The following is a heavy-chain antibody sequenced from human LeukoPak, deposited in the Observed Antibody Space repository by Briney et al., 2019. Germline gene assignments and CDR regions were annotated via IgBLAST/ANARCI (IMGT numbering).Heavy chain of an antibody. J-gene: IGHJ4*02. CDR3: VRSLLGASDY. V-gene: IGHV3-11*06. CDR2: ISGSSIYT. CDR1: GFTFSDYR. Sequence: PGGSLRLSCAASGFTFSDYRMTWIRQAPGKGLEWVSYISGSSIYTRYADSVKGRFTISRDNAKDTLFLQMNSLRGEDTAVYYCVRSLLGASDYWGQGTLVTVSS. D-gene: IGHD1-26*01.